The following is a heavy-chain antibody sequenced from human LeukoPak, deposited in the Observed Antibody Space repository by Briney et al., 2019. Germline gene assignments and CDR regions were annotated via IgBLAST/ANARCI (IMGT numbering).Heavy chain of an antibody. CDR2: ISSSNSFI. D-gene: IGHD6-6*01. CDR3: AKDSSSWGHFDY. CDR1: GFTFSIYT. J-gene: IGHJ4*02. V-gene: IGHV3-21*01. Sequence: PGGSLRLSCAASGFTFSIYTMNWVRQAPGKGLEWVSSISSSNSFIYYADSVKGRFTISRDNAKNSLYLQMNSLRAEDTAVYYCAKDSSSWGHFDYWGQGTLVTVSS.